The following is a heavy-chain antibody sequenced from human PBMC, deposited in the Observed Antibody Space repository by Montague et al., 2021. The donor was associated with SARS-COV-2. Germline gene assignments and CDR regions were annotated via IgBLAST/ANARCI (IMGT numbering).Heavy chain of an antibody. J-gene: IGHJ6*02. Sequence: SETLSLTCTVSGGSISSSSYYWGWIRQPPGKGLEWIGSIYYSGSTYYNPSLKSRVTISVDTSKNQFSLKLSSVTAADTAVYYCAREAYYYDSSGYYGGGYYYYGMDVWGQGTTATVSS. V-gene: IGHV4-39*02. D-gene: IGHD3-22*01. CDR2: IYYSGST. CDR1: GGSISSSSYY. CDR3: AREAYYYDSSGYYGGGYYYYGMDV.